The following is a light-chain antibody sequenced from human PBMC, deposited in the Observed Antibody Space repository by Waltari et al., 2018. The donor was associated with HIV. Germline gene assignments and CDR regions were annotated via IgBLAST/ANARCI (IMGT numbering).Light chain of an antibody. CDR1: QSVSSN. Sequence: MTQSPATLSVSPGDRATLSCRASQSVSSNLAWYQQKPAQPPRLLIYAVSTRATGIAARFSGSGSGTEFSLTISSLQSEDYAVYYCQQYSNWPRTFGQGTKVEIK. J-gene: IGKJ1*01. V-gene: IGKV3-15*01. CDR2: AVS. CDR3: QQYSNWPRT.